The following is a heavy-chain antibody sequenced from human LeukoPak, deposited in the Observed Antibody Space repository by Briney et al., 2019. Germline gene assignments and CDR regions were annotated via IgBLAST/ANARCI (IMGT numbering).Heavy chain of an antibody. Sequence: GGSLRLSCAASGFTFSSYSMNWVRQAPGKGLEWVSSISSSSSYIYYADSVKGRFTISRDNAKNSLYLQMNSLRAEDTAVYYCTRVENSSGWFIEYWGQGTLVTVSS. CDR3: TRVENSSGWFIEY. V-gene: IGHV3-21*01. J-gene: IGHJ4*02. CDR2: ISSSSSYI. D-gene: IGHD6-19*01. CDR1: GFTFSSYS.